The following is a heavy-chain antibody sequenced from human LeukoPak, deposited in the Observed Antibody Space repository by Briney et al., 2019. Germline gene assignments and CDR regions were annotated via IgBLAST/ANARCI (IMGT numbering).Heavy chain of an antibody. CDR2: IYYSGSI. D-gene: IGHD3-22*01. CDR1: GGSISSSSYY. J-gene: IGHJ4*02. V-gene: IGHV4-39*01. Sequence: SETLSLTCTVSGGSISSSSYYWGWIRQPPGEGLEWIECIYYSGSIYYNPSLKSRVDISVDKSKKQFPLKLSSATAADTAVYYCTASDSSGYRPFYYWGQGTLVTVSS. CDR3: TASDSSGYRPFYY.